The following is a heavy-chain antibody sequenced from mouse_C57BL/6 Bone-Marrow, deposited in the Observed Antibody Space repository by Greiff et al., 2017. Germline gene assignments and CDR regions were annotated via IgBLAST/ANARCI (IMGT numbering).Heavy chain of an antibody. J-gene: IGHJ3*01. Sequence: VMLVESGAELAKPGASVKLSCKASGYTFTSYWMHWVKQRPGQGLEWIGYINPSSGSTKYNQKFKDKATLTADKSSSTAYMQLSRLTDEDSAVYYGARSGDDDGAWFAYWGQGTLVTVSA. CDR1: GYTFTSYW. CDR2: INPSSGST. CDR3: ARSGDDDGAWFAY. V-gene: IGHV1-7*01. D-gene: IGHD2-4*01.